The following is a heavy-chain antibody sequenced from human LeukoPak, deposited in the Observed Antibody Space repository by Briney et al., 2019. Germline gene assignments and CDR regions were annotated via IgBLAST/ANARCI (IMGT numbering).Heavy chain of an antibody. Sequence: GGSLRLSCAASGFTFSTYAMSWVRQAPGKGLEWVSGITGSGDSTYYADSVKGRFTISRDNSKNTLYLQVNSLRAEDTAVYYCAKHSSSWVPDYWGQGTLVTVSS. D-gene: IGHD6-13*01. CDR1: GFTFSTYA. J-gene: IGHJ4*02. V-gene: IGHV3-23*01. CDR3: AKHSSSWVPDY. CDR2: ITGSGDST.